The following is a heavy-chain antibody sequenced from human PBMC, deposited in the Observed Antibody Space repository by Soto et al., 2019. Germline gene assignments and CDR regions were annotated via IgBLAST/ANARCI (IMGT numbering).Heavy chain of an antibody. Sequence: QVQLVQSGAEVKKPGASVKVSCKASGYTFTSYGISWVRQAPGQGLEWMGWISAYNGNTNNAQKLQGRVTMTTDTSTSTAYMELRSLRSDDTAVYYCARVRDIVVVTEGLGYWGQGTLVTVSS. CDR1: GYTFTSYG. D-gene: IGHD2-21*02. CDR2: ISAYNGNT. J-gene: IGHJ4*02. CDR3: ARVRDIVVVTEGLGY. V-gene: IGHV1-18*01.